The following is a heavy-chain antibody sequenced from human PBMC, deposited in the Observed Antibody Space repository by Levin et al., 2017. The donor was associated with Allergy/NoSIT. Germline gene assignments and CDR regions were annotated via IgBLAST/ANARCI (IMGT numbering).Heavy chain of an antibody. Sequence: ASVKVSCKASGYTFTSYGISWVRQAPGQGLEWMGWISAYNCNTNYAQKLQGRVTMTPDTSTSTAYMALRSLRSDDTAVYYCAREVGDAFDIWGQGTMVTVSS. CDR1: GYTFTSYG. J-gene: IGHJ3*02. CDR3: AREVGDAFDI. V-gene: IGHV1-18*01. CDR2: ISAYNCNT. D-gene: IGHD1-26*01.